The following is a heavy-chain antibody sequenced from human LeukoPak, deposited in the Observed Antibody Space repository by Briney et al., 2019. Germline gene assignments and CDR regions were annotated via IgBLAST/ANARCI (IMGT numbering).Heavy chain of an antibody. V-gene: IGHV1-2*07. D-gene: IGHD3-22*01. CDR2: SNANNGAT. CDR3: ARDQNYYDPNTYYAIDS. J-gene: IGHJ4*02. CDR1: GSTFTAHD. Sequence: GASVNVSCKTSGSTFTAHDIHWVRQAAGHRLEGRGWSNANNGATHCAHKFQHRVTMTTDTSISTTYMELSRLTSDDTAVYYCARDQNYYDPNTYYAIDSWGEGNLVTVSS.